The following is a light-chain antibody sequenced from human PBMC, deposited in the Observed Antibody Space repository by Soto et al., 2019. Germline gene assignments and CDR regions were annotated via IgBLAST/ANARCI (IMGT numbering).Light chain of an antibody. Sequence: EIVMTQSPATLSVSPGERATLSCRASQSVRTNLAWYQQKPGQAPRLLIYAASTRATGIPARLSGSGSGTEFTLTISSLLSDDSALYYCQQYNSWPPITFGPGTKVDIK. CDR1: QSVRTN. V-gene: IGKV3-15*01. CDR3: QQYNSWPPIT. CDR2: AAS. J-gene: IGKJ3*01.